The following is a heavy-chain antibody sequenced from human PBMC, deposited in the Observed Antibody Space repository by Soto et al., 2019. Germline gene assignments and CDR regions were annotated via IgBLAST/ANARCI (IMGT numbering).Heavy chain of an antibody. D-gene: IGHD6-13*01. J-gene: IGHJ4*02. CDR2: IYYSGGT. CDR3: ARDKEGAAAGTFEY. Sequence: PSETLSLTCTVSGGSINSYYWSWIRQPPGKGLECIGYIYYSGGTNYNPSLKSRVTISIDTSKNQFSLKLTSVTAADTAVYYCARDKEGAAAGTFEYWGQGALVTVSS. CDR1: GGSINSYY. V-gene: IGHV4-59*01.